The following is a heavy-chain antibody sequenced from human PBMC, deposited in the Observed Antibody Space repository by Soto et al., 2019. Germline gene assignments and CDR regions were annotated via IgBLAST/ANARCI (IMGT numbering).Heavy chain of an antibody. CDR1: GFSLSTSGVG. J-gene: IGHJ4*02. CDR3: AHRKRRLADILTGYAFDY. D-gene: IGHD3-9*01. CDR2: IYWDDDK. Sequence: SGPTLVNPTQTLTLTCTFSGFSLSTSGVGVGWIRQPPGKALEWLALIYWDDDKRYSPSLKSRLTITKDTSKNQVVLTMTNMDPVDTATYYCAHRKRRLADILTGYAFDYWGQGTLVTVSS. V-gene: IGHV2-5*02.